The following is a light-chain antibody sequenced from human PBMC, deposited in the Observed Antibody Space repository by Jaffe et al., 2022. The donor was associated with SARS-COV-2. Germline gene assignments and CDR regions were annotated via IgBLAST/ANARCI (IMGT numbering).Light chain of an antibody. CDR2: KVS. CDR1: QSLVYIDGNTY. CDR3: MQGTHWPPWT. Sequence: DVVMTQSPLSLPVTLGQPASISCRSSQSLVYIDGNTYLSWFQQRPGQSPRRLIYKVSNRDSGVPDRFSGSGSGTDFTLKISRVEAEDVGVYYCMQGTHWPPWTFGQGTKVEIK. V-gene: IGKV2-30*01. J-gene: IGKJ1*01.